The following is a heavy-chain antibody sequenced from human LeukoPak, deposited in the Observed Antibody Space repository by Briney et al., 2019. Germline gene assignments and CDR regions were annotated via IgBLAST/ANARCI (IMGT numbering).Heavy chain of an antibody. D-gene: IGHD3-16*02. CDR1: GGSFSGYY. Sequence: PSETLSLTCAVYGGSFSGYYWRWIRQPPGKGLEWIGDINHSGSTNYNPSLKSRVTISVDTSKNQFSLKLSSVTAADTAVYYCAREAEYIWGSYRYKPAARPFDYWGQGTLVTVSS. V-gene: IGHV4-34*01. CDR2: INHSGST. J-gene: IGHJ4*02. CDR3: AREAEYIWGSYRYKPAARPFDY.